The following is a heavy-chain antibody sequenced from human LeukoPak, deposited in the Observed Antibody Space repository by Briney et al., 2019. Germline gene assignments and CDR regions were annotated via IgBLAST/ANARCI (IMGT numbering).Heavy chain of an antibody. CDR3: ARESPSGYYFL. CDR2: ISGYNDNT. CDR1: GHTFTSQG. D-gene: IGHD3-22*01. V-gene: IGHV1-18*01. J-gene: IGHJ4*02. Sequence: ASVKVSCKASGHTFTSQGISWVRQAPGQGLEWTGWISGYNDNTNYAEKVQDRVTMTIDTSRSTVYMELRSLTSDDTAVYYCARESPSGYYFLWGQGTLVTVSS.